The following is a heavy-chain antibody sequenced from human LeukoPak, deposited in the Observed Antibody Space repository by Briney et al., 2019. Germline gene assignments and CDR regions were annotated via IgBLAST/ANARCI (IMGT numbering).Heavy chain of an antibody. J-gene: IGHJ4*02. Sequence: ASVKVSCKASGYTFTSYYMHWVRQAPGQGLEWMGIINPSGGSTSYAQKFQGRVTMTRDTSTSTVYMELSSLRSEDTAVYYCARENPHDYGDYVPTFDYWGQGTLVTVSS. CDR3: ARENPHDYGDYVPTFDY. V-gene: IGHV1-46*01. D-gene: IGHD4-17*01. CDR2: INPSGGST. CDR1: GYTFTSYY.